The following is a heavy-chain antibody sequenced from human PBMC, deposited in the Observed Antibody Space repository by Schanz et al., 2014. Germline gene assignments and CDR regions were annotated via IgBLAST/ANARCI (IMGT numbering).Heavy chain of an antibody. D-gene: IGHD6-19*01. CDR2: ISSSSTYI. J-gene: IGHJ6*02. V-gene: IGHV3-11*06. Sequence: QVQGVESGGGLVKPVGSLRLSCAASGFTFSDYYMTWIRQAPGKGLGRVSYISSSSTYINYADSVKGRFTISRDNAKNSLYLQMNSLRAEDTAVYYCARDADLSIAVAGTSYYAMDVWGQGTTVTVS. CDR3: ARDADLSIAVAGTSYYAMDV. CDR1: GFTFSDYY.